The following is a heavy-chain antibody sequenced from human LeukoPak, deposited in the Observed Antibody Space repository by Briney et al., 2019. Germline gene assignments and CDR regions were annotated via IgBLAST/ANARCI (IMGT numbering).Heavy chain of an antibody. V-gene: IGHV3-66*01. D-gene: IGHD6-13*01. CDR3: ARDSAVSSWYGAYYYYYYGMDV. Sequence: GGSLRLSCAASGFTFSSNYMSWVRQAPGKGLEWVSVIYSGGSTYYTDSVKGRFTISRVNSKNTLYLQMNSLRAEDTAVYYCARDSAVSSWYGAYYYYYYGMDVWGQGTTVTVSS. CDR1: GFTFSSNY. J-gene: IGHJ6*02. CDR2: IYSGGST.